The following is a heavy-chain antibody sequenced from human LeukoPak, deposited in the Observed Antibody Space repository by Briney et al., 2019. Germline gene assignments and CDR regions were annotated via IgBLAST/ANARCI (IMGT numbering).Heavy chain of an antibody. V-gene: IGHV4-31*03. CDR3: ARGPRTSGGPDY. Sequence: SETLSLTCTVSGGSISSGGYYWSWIRQHPGKGLEWIGYIYYSGSTYYNPSLKSRVTISVDTSKNQFSLKLSSVTAADTAVYYCARGPRTSGGPDYWGQGTLVTVSS. D-gene: IGHD3-10*01. CDR2: IYYSGST. CDR1: GGSISSGGYY. J-gene: IGHJ4*02.